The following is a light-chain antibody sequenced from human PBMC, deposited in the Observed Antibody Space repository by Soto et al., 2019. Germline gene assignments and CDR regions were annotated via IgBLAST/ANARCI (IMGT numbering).Light chain of an antibody. V-gene: IGKV3-20*01. J-gene: IGKJ1*01. CDR3: QQYGSSSWT. CDR1: QSVSSSY. CDR2: GTS. Sequence: EIVMTQSPATLSVSPGERATLSCRASQSVSSSYLAWYQQKPGQAPRLLIYGTSSRATAISDRFSGSGSGTDFTLTISRLEPEDGAVYHCQQYGSSSWTFGQGTKVEIK.